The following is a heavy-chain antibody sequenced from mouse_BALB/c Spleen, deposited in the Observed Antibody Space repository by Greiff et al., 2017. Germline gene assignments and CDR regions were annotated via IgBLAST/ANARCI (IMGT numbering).Heavy chain of an antibody. J-gene: IGHJ4*01. CDR3: GRWEYEGGMDY. V-gene: IGHV1-37*01. CDR2: INPYNGDT. D-gene: IGHD2-10*02. CDR1: GYSFTGYF. Sequence: VQLKQSGPELVKPGASVKISCKASGYSFTGYFMNWVKQSPGKSLEWIGRINPYNGDTFYNQKFKGKATLTVDKSSSTAHMELLSLTSEDSAVYYCGRWEYEGGMDYWGQGTSVTVSS.